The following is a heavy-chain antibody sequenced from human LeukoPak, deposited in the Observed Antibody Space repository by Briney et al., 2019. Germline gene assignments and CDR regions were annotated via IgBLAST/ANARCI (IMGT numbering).Heavy chain of an antibody. CDR3: AREFDQGYSSGWPTFDY. V-gene: IGHV1-18*01. CDR2: ISAYNGNT. CDR1: GYTFTSYG. Sequence: ASVKVSCKASGYTFTSYGISWVRQAPGQGLEWMGWISAYNGNTNYAQKLQGRVTMTTDTSTSTAYMELRSLRSDDTAVYYCAREFDQGYSSGWPTFDYWGQGTLVTVSS. J-gene: IGHJ4*02. D-gene: IGHD6-19*01.